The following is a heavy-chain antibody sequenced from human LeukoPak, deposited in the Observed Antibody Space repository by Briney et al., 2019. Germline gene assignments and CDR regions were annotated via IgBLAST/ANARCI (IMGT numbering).Heavy chain of an antibody. D-gene: IGHD1-26*01. J-gene: IGHJ3*02. CDR2: ISAGGAFT. Sequence: GGSLRLSCAAFSNYAMSWVRQAPVKGLEGVSAISAGGAFTYYADSVKGRFTISRDNSKNTLALQMSSLSAEDTAVYYCAKGGQVGAGTRAFHIWGQGTMVTVSS. V-gene: IGHV3-23*01. CDR1: SNYA. CDR3: AKGGQVGAGTRAFHI.